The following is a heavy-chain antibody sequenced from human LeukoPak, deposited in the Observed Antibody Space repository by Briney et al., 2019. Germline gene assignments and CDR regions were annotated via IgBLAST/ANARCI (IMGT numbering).Heavy chain of an antibody. CDR2: VYSGGDT. CDR1: GLTVSSNY. Sequence: GGSLRLSCAASGLTVSSNYMSSVRQAPRKRLEWGSVVYSGGDTYYADSVKGRFTISRDNSKNTLYLQMNSLGAEDPAVYYCARVAVEAGTDYFDYWGQGTLVTVSS. J-gene: IGHJ4*02. V-gene: IGHV3-53*01. CDR3: ARVAVEAGTDYFDY. D-gene: IGHD6-19*01.